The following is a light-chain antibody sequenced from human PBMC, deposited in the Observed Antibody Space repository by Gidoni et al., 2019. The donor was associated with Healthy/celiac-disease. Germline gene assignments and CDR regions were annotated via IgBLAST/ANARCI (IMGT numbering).Light chain of an antibody. CDR1: SSDVGGYNY. V-gene: IGLV2-14*01. CDR2: DVS. Sequence: QSALTQPASVSGSPGQSITISCTGTSSDVGGYNYVSWYQQHPGKAPKLMIYDVSNRPSGVSNRFSGSKSDNTASLTISGLQAEDEADYYCSSYTGSITQVLFGGGTKLTVL. CDR3: SSYTGSITQVL. J-gene: IGLJ2*01.